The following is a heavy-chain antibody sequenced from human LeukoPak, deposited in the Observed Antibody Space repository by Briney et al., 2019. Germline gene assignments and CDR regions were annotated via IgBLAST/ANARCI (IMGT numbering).Heavy chain of an antibody. J-gene: IGHJ4*02. Sequence: GRSLRLSCAASGFTFSSYGMHWVRQAPGKGLEWVAVIWYDGSNKYYADSVKGRFTISRDNSKNTLYLQMNSLRAEDTAVYYCAGDSSEWFGEYLDYWGQGTLVTVSS. CDR2: IWYDGSNK. CDR1: GFTFSSYG. D-gene: IGHD3-10*01. CDR3: AGDSSEWFGEYLDY. V-gene: IGHV3-33*01.